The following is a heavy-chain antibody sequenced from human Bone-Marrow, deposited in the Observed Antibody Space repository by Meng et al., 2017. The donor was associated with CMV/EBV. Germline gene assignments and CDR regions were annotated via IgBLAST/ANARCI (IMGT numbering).Heavy chain of an antibody. CDR1: GFTFDDYA. CDR3: ARERGGWYSYDAFDI. CDR2: ISWNSGSI. V-gene: IGHV3-9*01. Sequence: SLKISCAASGFTFDDYAMHWVRQAPGKGLEWVSGISWNSGSIGYADSVKGRFTISRDNAKNSLYLQMNSLRAEDTALYYCARERGGWYSYDAFDIWGQGTMVTVSS. J-gene: IGHJ3*02. D-gene: IGHD6-19*01.